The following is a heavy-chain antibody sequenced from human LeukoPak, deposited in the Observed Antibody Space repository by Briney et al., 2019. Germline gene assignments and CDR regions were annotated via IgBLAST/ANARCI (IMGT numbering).Heavy chain of an antibody. CDR2: SFYNGDT. D-gene: IGHD6-25*01. V-gene: IGHV4-59*01. Sequence: SETLSLTCTVSGDSIRDYQWIWIWRRPPKGQGLVGISFYNGDTNYSPSLQSRVTISLDTSKMQFYLKLSSVTAADTAVYYCAKENIGVPAAGYYYMDVWGKGTTVTVSS. J-gene: IGHJ6*03. CDR1: GDSIRDYQ. CDR3: AKENIGVPAAGYYYMDV.